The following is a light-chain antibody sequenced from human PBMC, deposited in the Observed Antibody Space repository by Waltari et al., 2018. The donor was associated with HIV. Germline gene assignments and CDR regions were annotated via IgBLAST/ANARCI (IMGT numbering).Light chain of an antibody. CDR1: SSNIGHYY. J-gene: IGLJ2*01. CDR2: RNN. V-gene: IGLV1-47*01. Sequence: QSVLTQPPSASATPGQRFTISCSGSSSNIGHYYVYWYQQLPGATTKVLIFRNNRRPSGVPDRFSGSKSGTSASLAISGLRSEDEADYYCATWDDSLSGVVFGGGTKLTVL. CDR3: ATWDDSLSGVV.